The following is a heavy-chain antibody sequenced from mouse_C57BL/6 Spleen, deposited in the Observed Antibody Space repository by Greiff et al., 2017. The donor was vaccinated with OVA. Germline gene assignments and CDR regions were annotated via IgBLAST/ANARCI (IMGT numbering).Heavy chain of an antibody. CDR3: ARNYDWYFDV. CDR2: INPNNGGT. J-gene: IGHJ1*03. Sequence: EVQLQQSGPELVKPGASVKISCKASGYTFTDYYMNWVKQSHGKSLEWIGDINPNNGGTSYNQKFKGKATLTVDKSSSTAYMELRSLTSEDSAVYYCARNYDWYFDVWGTGTTVTVSS. V-gene: IGHV1-26*01. D-gene: IGHD2-4*01. CDR1: GYTFTDYY.